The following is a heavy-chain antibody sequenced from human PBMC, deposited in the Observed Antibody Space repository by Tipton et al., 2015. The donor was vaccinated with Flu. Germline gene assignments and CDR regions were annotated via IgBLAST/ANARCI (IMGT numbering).Heavy chain of an antibody. CDR3: ARLSYYDVDLKNFYFDH. V-gene: IGHV4-34*01. Sequence: TLSLTCAVYGGSFSGYYWSWIRQPPGKGLEWIGEIDHSGSTNYNASLKSRVTMSVDTSKNQFSLKLSSVTAADTAVYYCARLSYYDVDLKNFYFDHWGQGALVTVSS. J-gene: IGHJ4*02. CDR1: GGSFSGYY. CDR2: IDHSGST. D-gene: IGHD3-10*02.